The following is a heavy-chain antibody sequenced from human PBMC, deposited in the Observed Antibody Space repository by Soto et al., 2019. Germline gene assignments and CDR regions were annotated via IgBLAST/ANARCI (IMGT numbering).Heavy chain of an antibody. CDR3: AGGIVGATTVDYYYYYAMDV. J-gene: IGHJ6*02. Sequence: LRLSCAASGFSFSDSWMAWVRQAPGKGQEWVANIDQGGGEKHYVDSVQGRFTISRDNDKNSLYLQMNSLSSEDTAVYYCAGGIVGATTVDYYYYYAMDVWGQGTTVNSP. D-gene: IGHD1-26*01. CDR2: IDQGGGEK. V-gene: IGHV3-7*04. CDR1: GFSFSDSW.